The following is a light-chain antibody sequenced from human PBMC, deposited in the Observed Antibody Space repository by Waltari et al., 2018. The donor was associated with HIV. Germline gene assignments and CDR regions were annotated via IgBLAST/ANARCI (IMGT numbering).Light chain of an antibody. J-gene: IGLJ2*01. CDR2: EAT. CDR1: STDIANSNL. Sequence: QSVLTQPASVSGSPGQSISISCTETSTDIANSNLVSWYQHRTGQAPKLLIFEATKRPSGVSSRFSGSKSGNTASLTISDLQHDDEADYYCCSYASSATLVIFGGGTRVTVL. CDR3: CSYASSATLVI. V-gene: IGLV2-23*02.